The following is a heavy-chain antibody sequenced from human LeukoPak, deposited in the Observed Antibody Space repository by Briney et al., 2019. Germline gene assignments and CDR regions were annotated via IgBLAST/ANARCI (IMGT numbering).Heavy chain of an antibody. CDR1: GGTFSSYA. D-gene: IGHD6-19*01. CDR3: ARELDMSVAIYFDY. CDR2: IIPIFGTA. J-gene: IGHJ4*02. V-gene: IGHV1-69*13. Sequence: SVKVSCKASGGTFSSYAISWVRQAPGQGLEWMGGIIPIFGTANYAQKFQGRVTITADESTSTAYMERSSLRSEDTAVYYCARELDMSVAIYFDYWGQGTLVTVSS.